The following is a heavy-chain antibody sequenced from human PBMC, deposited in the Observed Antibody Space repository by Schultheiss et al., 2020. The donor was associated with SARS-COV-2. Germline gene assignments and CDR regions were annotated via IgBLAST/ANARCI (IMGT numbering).Heavy chain of an antibody. CDR1: GFTFSSYG. Sequence: GGSLRLSCAASGFTFSSYGMHWVRQAPGKGLEWVAVIWYDGSNKYYADSVKGRFTISRDNSKNTLYVQMNSLRAEDTAVYYCARDGGCSSTSCYTDYYYYGMDVWGQGTTVTVSS. CDR3: ARDGGCSSTSCYTDYYYYGMDV. J-gene: IGHJ6*02. CDR2: IWYDGSNK. D-gene: IGHD2-2*02. V-gene: IGHV3-33*01.